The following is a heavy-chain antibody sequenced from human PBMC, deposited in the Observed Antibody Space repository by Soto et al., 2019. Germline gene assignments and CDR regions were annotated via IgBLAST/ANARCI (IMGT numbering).Heavy chain of an antibody. CDR1: GGTFSSYA. V-gene: IGHV1-69*13. J-gene: IGHJ5*02. CDR2: IIPIFGTA. Sequence: AASVKVSCKASGGTFSSYAISWVRQAPGQGLEWMGGIIPIFGTANYAQKFQGRVTITADESTSTAYMELSSLRSEDTAVYYCARGGIVLVPAAIYYGYNWFDHWGQGTLVTVSS. D-gene: IGHD2-2*01. CDR3: ARGGIVLVPAAIYYGYNWFDH.